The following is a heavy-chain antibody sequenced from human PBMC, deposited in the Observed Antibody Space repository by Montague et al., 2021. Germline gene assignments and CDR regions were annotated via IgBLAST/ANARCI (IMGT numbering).Heavy chain of an antibody. V-gene: IGHV6-1*01. CDR1: GDSVSSNSVT. J-gene: IGHJ4*02. CDR3: VRQSVSGKFDY. CDR2: TYYRSKWAN. Sequence: CAISGDSVSSNSVTWHWIRQSPSRGLERLGRTYYRSKWANDHALSVRSRITFNPDTSKNQFSLQLDSVTPEDTAVYYCVRQSVSGKFDYWGQGTRVTVSS. D-gene: IGHD6-19*01.